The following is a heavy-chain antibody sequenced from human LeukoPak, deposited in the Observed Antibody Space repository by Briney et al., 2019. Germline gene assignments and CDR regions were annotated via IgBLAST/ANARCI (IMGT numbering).Heavy chain of an antibody. J-gene: IGHJ4*02. CDR2: IRYDGSNK. Sequence: PGGSLRLSCAASGFIFSDFGMHWVRQAPGKGLEWVTFIRYDGSNKYYADSVKGRFTISRDNSKNTLYLQMNSLRVEDTAVYHCAKEIDYWGQGTLVTVSS. CDR3: AKEIDY. V-gene: IGHV3-30*02. CDR1: GFIFSDFG.